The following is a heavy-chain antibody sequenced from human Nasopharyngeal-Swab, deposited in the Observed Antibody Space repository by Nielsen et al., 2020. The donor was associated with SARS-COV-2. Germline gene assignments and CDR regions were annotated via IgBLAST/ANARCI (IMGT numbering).Heavy chain of an antibody. CDR1: GGSFSGYY. CDR2: INHSGST. CDR3: ARGSPRSGMDV. Sequence: SETLSLTCAVYGGSFSGYYWSWIRQPPGKGLEWIGEINHSGSTNYNPSLKSRVTISVDTSKNQFSLKLSSVTAADTAVHYCARGSPRSGMDVWGQGTTVTVSS. J-gene: IGHJ6*02. V-gene: IGHV4-34*01.